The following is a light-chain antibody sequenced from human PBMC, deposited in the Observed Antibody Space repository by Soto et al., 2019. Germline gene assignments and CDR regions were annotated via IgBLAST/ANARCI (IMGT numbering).Light chain of an antibody. CDR2: GVS. CDR1: QSVSSY. V-gene: IGKV3-15*01. CDR3: QQSNNWPPLT. J-gene: IGKJ4*01. Sequence: EIVLTQSPCTLSLSPGDRATLSCRASQSVSSYLAWYQQKPGQPPRLLIYGVSTRATGVPARFSGSGSETDFSLTISSLQIEDFALYYCQQSNNWPPLTFGGGTKVDIK.